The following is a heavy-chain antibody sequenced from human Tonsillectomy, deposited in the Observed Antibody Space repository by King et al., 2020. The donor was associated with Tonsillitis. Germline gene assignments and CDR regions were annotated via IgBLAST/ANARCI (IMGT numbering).Heavy chain of an antibody. V-gene: IGHV3-15*07. CDR2: IKTKTDGGTT. CDR3: TTRPWFDY. CDR1: GFTFTNAW. J-gene: IGHJ4*02. Sequence: EVQLVESGGGLVEPGGSLRLSCAASGFTFTNAWMNWVRQAPGKGLEWVARIKTKTDGGTTDYAEPVKGRFSISRDDSKNTLYLEMSSLKIEDTGVYYCTTRPWFDYWGQGTLVTVSS.